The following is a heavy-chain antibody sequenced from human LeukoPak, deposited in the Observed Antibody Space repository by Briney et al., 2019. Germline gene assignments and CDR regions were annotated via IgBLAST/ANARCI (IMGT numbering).Heavy chain of an antibody. Sequence: ASVKVSCKASGYTFTSYGLSWVRQAPGQGLEWMGWISAYNGNTNYAQKLQDRVTMTTDTSTSTAYMELRSLRSDDTAVYYCARGICSSTSCYYFDYWGQGTLVTVSS. CDR3: ARGICSSTSCYYFDY. J-gene: IGHJ4*02. D-gene: IGHD2-2*01. V-gene: IGHV1-18*01. CDR2: ISAYNGNT. CDR1: GYTFTSYG.